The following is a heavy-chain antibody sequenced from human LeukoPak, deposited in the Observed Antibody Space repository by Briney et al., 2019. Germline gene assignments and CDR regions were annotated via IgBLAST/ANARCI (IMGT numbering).Heavy chain of an antibody. V-gene: IGHV3-33*06. D-gene: IGHD4-23*01. CDR3: AKEPDYGGNSLDP. Sequence: PGGSLRLSCAASGFTFSSYGMHWVRQAPGKGLEWVAVIWYDGSNKYYADSVKGRFTISRDNSKNTLYLQMNSLRAEDRAVYYCAKEPDYGGNSLDPWGQGTLVTVSS. CDR2: IWYDGSNK. CDR1: GFTFSSYG. J-gene: IGHJ5*02.